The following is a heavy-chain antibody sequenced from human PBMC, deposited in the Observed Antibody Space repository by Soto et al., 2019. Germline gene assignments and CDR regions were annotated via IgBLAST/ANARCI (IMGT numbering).Heavy chain of an antibody. Sequence: QVQLVESGGGVVQPGRSLRVSCAASGFTFRNYAIHWVRQAPGKGLEWVAVISFDGRNKYYADSVKGRFTISRDNSKNALYLQMNSLRGEEKPVYYCARGGDRAGLPEADYYYGVEVWCSGTAVTVSS. D-gene: IGHD3-22*01. CDR2: ISFDGRNK. CDR1: GFTFRNYA. V-gene: IGHV3-30*04. CDR3: ARGGDRAGLPEADYYYGVEV. J-gene: IGHJ6*04.